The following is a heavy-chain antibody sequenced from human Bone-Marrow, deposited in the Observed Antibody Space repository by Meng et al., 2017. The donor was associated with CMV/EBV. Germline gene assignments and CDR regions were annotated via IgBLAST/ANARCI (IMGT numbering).Heavy chain of an antibody. J-gene: IGHJ4*02. V-gene: IGHV3-74*01. CDR2: LNSGGNSP. Sequence: FYFSSYWMHWVRQDPGKGLVWVSRLNSGGNSPDYAVSVKGRFTIFRDNAKRTLYLQMNSLGAEDTAVYYCARQTYYDIVTGYHPFDYWGQGTLVTVSS. D-gene: IGHD3-9*01. CDR3: ARQTYYDIVTGYHPFDY. CDR1: FYFSSYW.